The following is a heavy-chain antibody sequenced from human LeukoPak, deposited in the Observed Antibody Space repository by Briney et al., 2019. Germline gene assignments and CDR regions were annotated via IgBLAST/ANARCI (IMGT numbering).Heavy chain of an antibody. D-gene: IGHD7-27*01. CDR3: ARGALGYYFDY. J-gene: IGHJ4*02. CDR1: GGSISSYY. CDR2: IYYSGST. Sequence: PSETLCLTCTVSGGSISSYYWSWIRQPPGKGLEWIGYIYYSGSTNYNPSLKSRVTISVDTSKNQFSLKLSSVTAADTAVYYCARGALGYYFDYWGQGTLVTVSS. V-gene: IGHV4-59*01.